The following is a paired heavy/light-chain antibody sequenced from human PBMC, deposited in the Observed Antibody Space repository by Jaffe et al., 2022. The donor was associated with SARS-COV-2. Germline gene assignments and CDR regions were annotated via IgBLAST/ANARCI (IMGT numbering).Light chain of an antibody. V-gene: IGLV2-8*01. CDR3: SSNAGSNNLV. Sequence: QSALTQPPSASGSPGQSVTISCTGTSSDVGGYNYVSWYQQHPGKAPKLMIYEVSKRPSGVPDRFSGSKSGNTASLTVSGLQAEDEADYYCSSNAGSNNLVFGGGTKLTVL. CDR1: SSDVGGYNY. CDR2: EVS. J-gene: IGLJ2*01.
Heavy chain of an antibody. D-gene: IGHD7-27*01. V-gene: IGHV3-23*01. Sequence: EVELLESGGGLVQPGGSLRLSCAAAGFTFSNYGISWVRQAPGKGLEWVSTISTSETTFYADSVKGRFTISRDNFKNTLYLQMNSLRAEDTAVYYCAKHYGTNWARDYWGQGTLVTVSS. CDR2: ISTSETT. CDR3: AKHYGTNWARDY. CDR1: GFTFSNYG. J-gene: IGHJ4*02.